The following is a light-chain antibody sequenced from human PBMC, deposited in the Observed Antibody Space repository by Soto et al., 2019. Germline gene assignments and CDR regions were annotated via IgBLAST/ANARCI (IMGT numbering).Light chain of an antibody. CDR2: DAS. Sequence: DIQMSQSPSSLSASVGDRVTITCRASQSIGRWLAWYQQKPGKAPNLLIYDASSLEGGVPSRLSGSGSGTEFTLTISSVQPDDFPSYYCQHYNSYGTFGQGTKVDIK. J-gene: IGKJ1*01. CDR1: QSIGRW. V-gene: IGKV1-5*01. CDR3: QHYNSYGT.